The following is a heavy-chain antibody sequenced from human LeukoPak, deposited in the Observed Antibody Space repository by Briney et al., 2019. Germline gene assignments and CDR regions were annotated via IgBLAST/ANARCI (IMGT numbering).Heavy chain of an antibody. D-gene: IGHD2-15*01. J-gene: IGHJ4*02. V-gene: IGHV7-4-1*02. CDR2: INTNTENP. CDR1: GYTFTSCA. CDR3: AIWYCSGGRCYSNARTFDY. Sequence: GASVKVCFKASGYTFTSCAMNWVREAPAQGLEWMGWINTNTENPTYAQGLTARFVYPLDTSVSTAYLQSSNLKAEDTAVYYCAIWYCSGGRCYSNARTFDYWGQGTRVSVSS.